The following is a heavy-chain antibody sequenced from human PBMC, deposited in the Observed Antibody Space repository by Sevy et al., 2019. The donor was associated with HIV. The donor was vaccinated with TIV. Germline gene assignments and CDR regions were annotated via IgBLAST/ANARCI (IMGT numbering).Heavy chain of an antibody. CDR3: ASYQLNDSSGYYDDGQDWFDP. D-gene: IGHD3-22*01. V-gene: IGHV1-69*13. CDR1: GGTFSSYA. J-gene: IGHJ5*02. Sequence: ASVKVSCKASGGTFSSYAISWVRQAPGQGLEWMGGIIPIFGTANYAQKFQGRVTITADESRSTAYMELSSLRSEDTAVYYCASYQLNDSSGYYDDGQDWFDPWGQGTLVTVSS. CDR2: IIPIFGTA.